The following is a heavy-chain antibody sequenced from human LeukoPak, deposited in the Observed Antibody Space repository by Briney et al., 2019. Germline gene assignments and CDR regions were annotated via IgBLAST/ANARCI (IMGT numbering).Heavy chain of an antibody. V-gene: IGHV3-48*03. D-gene: IGHD6-19*01. Sequence: GGSLRLSCAASRFTFSGYGMNWVRQAPGKGLEWVSYISSSGSVIYYADSVKGRFSTSRDNAENSVFLQMNSLRAEDTAVYYCARDRNAALALDYWGQGTLVTVSS. J-gene: IGHJ4*02. CDR2: ISSSGSVI. CDR3: ARDRNAALALDY. CDR1: RFTFSGYG.